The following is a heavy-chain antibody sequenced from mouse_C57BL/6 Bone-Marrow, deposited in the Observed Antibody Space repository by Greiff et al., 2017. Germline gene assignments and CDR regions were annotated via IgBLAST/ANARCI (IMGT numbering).Heavy chain of an antibody. D-gene: IGHD2-14*01. CDR3: ARAAGLGYAMDY. CDR1: GYTFTSYW. Sequence: QVQLQQPGAELVKPGASVKLSCKASGYTFTSYWMHWVKQRPGQGLEWIGMIHPNSGSTNYNEKFKSKATLTVDKSSSTAYMQLSSLTSEDSAVYYCARAAGLGYAMDYSGQGTSVTVSS. J-gene: IGHJ4*01. V-gene: IGHV1-64*01. CDR2: IHPNSGST.